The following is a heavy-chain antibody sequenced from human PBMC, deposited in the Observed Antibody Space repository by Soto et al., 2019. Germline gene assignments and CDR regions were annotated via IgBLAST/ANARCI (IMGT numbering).Heavy chain of an antibody. CDR1: GFTFSSYS. J-gene: IGHJ3*02. CDR2: ISSSSSYI. D-gene: IGHD2-2*01. V-gene: IGHV3-21*01. CDR3: ASTGYCSSTSCYGGVFDI. Sequence: RGSLRLYCAASGFTFSSYSMNWVRQAPGKGLEWVSSISSSSSYIYYADSVKGRFTISRVNDKNSLYLLVDCLRADDTAEYYCASTGYCSSTSCYGGVFDIWGKGTMVPVSS.